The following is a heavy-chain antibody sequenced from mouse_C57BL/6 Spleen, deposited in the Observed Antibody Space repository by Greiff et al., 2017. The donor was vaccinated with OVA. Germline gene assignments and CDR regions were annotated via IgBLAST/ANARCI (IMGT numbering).Heavy chain of an antibody. CDR1: GYSFTSYY. Sequence: VQLVESGPELVKPGASVKISCKASGYSFTSYYIPWVKQRPGQGLEWIGWIYPGSGNTKYNEKFKGKATLTADTSSSTAYMQLSSLTSEDSAVYYCARDSSGYPFAYWGQGTLVTVSA. CDR3: ARDSSGYPFAY. D-gene: IGHD3-2*02. V-gene: IGHV1-66*01. J-gene: IGHJ3*01. CDR2: IYPGSGNT.